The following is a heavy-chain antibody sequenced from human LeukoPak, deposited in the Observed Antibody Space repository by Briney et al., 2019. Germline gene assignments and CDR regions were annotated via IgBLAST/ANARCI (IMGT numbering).Heavy chain of an antibody. V-gene: IGHV3-15*01. CDR2: IKSKTEGGTA. Sequence: GGSLRLSCAASGFSFSNVYMSWVRQAPGKGLEWVGRIKSKTEGGTADYAAPVKGRFSISRDDSINTVYLEMNSLKTEDTAVYYCTAYRSYSDYWGQGTLVTVSS. CDR1: GFSFSNVY. D-gene: IGHD1-14*01. CDR3: TAYRSYSDY. J-gene: IGHJ4*02.